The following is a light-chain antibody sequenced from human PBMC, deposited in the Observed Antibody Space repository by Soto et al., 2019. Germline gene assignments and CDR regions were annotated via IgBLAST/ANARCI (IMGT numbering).Light chain of an antibody. V-gene: IGKV2-28*01. CDR2: LGS. CDR3: MQSLQAPQLT. J-gene: IGKJ4*01. Sequence: DIVMVQSPLALPVTPGGPASISCRSSQSLLHSNGYNYLDWYLQQPGQSPQLLIFLGSNRASGVPDRFSGSGSGTDFTLKISRVEAGDVGIYYCMQSLQAPQLTFGGGTRVEIK. CDR1: QSLLHSNGYNY.